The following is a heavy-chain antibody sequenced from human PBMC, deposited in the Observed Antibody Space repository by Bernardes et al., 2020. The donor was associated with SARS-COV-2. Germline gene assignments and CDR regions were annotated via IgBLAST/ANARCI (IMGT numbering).Heavy chain of an antibody. Sequence: ASVKVSCKVSGYTLTELSMHWVRQAPGKGLEWMGGFDPEDGETIYAQKFQGRVTMTEDTSTDTAYMELSSLRSEDTAVYYCAKGSFGVELLHAFDIWGQGTMVTVSS. CDR1: GYTLTELS. CDR3: AKGSFGVELLHAFDI. CDR2: FDPEDGET. J-gene: IGHJ3*02. D-gene: IGHD3-3*01. V-gene: IGHV1-24*01.